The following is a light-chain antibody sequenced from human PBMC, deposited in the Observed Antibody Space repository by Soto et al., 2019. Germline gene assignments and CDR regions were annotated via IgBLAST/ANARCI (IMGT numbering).Light chain of an antibody. CDR3: HQRQSWPRT. V-gene: IGKV3-11*01. J-gene: IGKJ1*01. CDR2: QTS. CDR1: QYINTR. Sequence: EFVLTHSPATLSSFPVDRVTLSCRASQYINTRLAWYQHRPGQAPRLLIYQTSIRAAGIPARFSASGSGTDFTLTISDVQPEDFALYYCHQRQSWPRTFGQGTKVDIK.